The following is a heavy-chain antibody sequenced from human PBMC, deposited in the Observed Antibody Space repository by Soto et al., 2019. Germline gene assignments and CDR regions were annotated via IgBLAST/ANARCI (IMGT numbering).Heavy chain of an antibody. CDR3: ARDRYYGSGTYYNFYSGMDV. Sequence: PSETLSLTCTVSGGSISSYYWSWIRQPPGKGLEWIGCIYYSGSTNYNPSLKSRVTISVDTSKNQFSLNLRSVTPADTAVYYCARDRYYGSGTYYNFYSGMDVWGQGTTVTVS. V-gene: IGHV4-59*12. J-gene: IGHJ6*02. CDR2: IYYSGST. D-gene: IGHD3-10*01. CDR1: GGSISSYY.